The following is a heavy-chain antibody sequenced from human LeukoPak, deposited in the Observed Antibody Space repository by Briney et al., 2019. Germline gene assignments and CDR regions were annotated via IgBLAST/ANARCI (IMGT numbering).Heavy chain of an antibody. CDR1: GGTFSSYA. D-gene: IGHD4-11*01. CDR2: IIPIFGTA. CDR3: ARGHYSPSPPPPISPYYFYGMDV. V-gene: IGHV1-69*13. J-gene: IGHJ6*02. Sequence: ASVKVSCKASGGTFSSYAISWVRQAPGQGLEWMGGIIPIFGTANYAQKFQGRVTITADESTSTAYMELSSLRSEDTAVYYWARGHYSPSPPPPISPYYFYGMDVWGQGTTVTVSS.